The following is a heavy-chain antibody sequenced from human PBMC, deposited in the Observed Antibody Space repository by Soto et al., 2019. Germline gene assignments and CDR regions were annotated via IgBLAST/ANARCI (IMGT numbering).Heavy chain of an antibody. CDR2: IYYSGST. V-gene: IGHV4-34*09. CDR1: GGSFSGYY. Sequence: PSETLSLTCTVYGGSFSGYYWNWIRQPPGKGLEWIGYIYYSGSTYYNPSLKSRVTISVDTSKNQFSLRLTSVTAADTAVYYCARVPFGSNGVTYFDYWGQGTLVTVSS. CDR3: ARVPFGSNGVTYFDY. J-gene: IGHJ4*02. D-gene: IGHD1-26*01.